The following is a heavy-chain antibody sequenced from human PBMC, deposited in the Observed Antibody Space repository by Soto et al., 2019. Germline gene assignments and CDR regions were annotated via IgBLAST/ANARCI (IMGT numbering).Heavy chain of an antibody. CDR1: GFTFSSYE. CDR3: ASLTTYDFWSGRFDY. J-gene: IGHJ4*02. Sequence: SGRFLRLSCGASGFTFSSYELNWVRQAPGKGLEWVSYISSSGSTIYYADSVKGRFTISRDNAKNSLYLQMNSLRAEDTAVYYCASLTTYDFWSGRFDYWGQGVLLTVSS. V-gene: IGHV3-48*03. D-gene: IGHD3-3*01. CDR2: ISSSGSTI.